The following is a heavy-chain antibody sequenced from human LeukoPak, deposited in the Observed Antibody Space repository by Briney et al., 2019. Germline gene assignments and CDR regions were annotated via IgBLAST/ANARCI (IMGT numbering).Heavy chain of an antibody. V-gene: IGHV4-34*01. D-gene: IGHD3-9*01. CDR3: ARVGRLTLGAFDI. Sequence: SETLSLTCAVYGGSFSGYYWSWIRQPPGKGLEWIGEINHSGSTNYNPSLKSRVTISVDTSKNQFSLKLSSVTAADTAVYYCARVGRLTLGAFDIWGQGTMVTVSS. CDR2: INHSGST. CDR1: GGSFSGYY. J-gene: IGHJ3*02.